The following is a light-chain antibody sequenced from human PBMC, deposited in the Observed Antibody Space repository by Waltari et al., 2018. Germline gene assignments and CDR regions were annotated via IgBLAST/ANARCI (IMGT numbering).Light chain of an antibody. Sequence: QSVLTQPPSATGSPGQSVTISCTGTNSDVGAYNYVSWYQQHPGKVPKLLIYEVTKGPSVVPYRFSGSKSVDTASLTVSGRQADDEADYYCSSYAHNNHFVFGTGTKVTVL. CDR1: NSDVGAYNY. J-gene: IGLJ1*01. V-gene: IGLV2-8*01. CDR3: SSYAHNNHFV. CDR2: EVT.